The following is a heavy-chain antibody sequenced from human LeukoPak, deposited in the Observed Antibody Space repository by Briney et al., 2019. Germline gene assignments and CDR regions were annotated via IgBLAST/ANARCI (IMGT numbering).Heavy chain of an antibody. Sequence: SETLSLTCTASGGSISSGGYYWSWIRQHPGKGLEWIGYIYYSGSTNYNPSLKSRVTISVDTSKNQFSLKLSSVTAADTAVYYCARAYSSGYYHWFDPWGQGTLVTVSS. CDR1: GGSISSGGYY. CDR3: ARAYSSGYYHWFDP. V-gene: IGHV4-61*08. D-gene: IGHD3-22*01. CDR2: IYYSGST. J-gene: IGHJ5*02.